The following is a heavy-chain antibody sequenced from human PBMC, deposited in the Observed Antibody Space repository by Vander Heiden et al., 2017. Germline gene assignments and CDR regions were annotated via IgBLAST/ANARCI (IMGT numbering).Heavy chain of an antibody. V-gene: IGHV3-53*01. J-gene: IGHJ6*02. D-gene: IGHD6-6*01. CDR2: IYSGGST. CDR3: ARGDSSSLGYYYYYGMDV. CDR1: GFTVSSNY. Sequence: EVQLVASGGGLIQPGGSLRLSCAASGFTVSSNYMSWVRQAPGKGLEWVSVIYSGGSTYYADSVKGRFTISRDNSKNTLYLQMNSLRAEDTAVYYCARGDSSSLGYYYYYGMDVWGQGTTVTVSS.